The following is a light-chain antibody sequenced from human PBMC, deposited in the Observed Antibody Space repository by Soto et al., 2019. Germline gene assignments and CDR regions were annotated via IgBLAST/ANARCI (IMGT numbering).Light chain of an antibody. Sequence: EIVLTQSPATLSSSPGETATLSCRASQYVGTRLAWYQHKPGQAPRLLLYYMSKRATGIPARFSGSGSGTDFTLTISNLAPEDFGVYYCHQRQSWPRTFGQGTKVEIK. CDR2: YMS. J-gene: IGKJ1*01. V-gene: IGKV3-11*01. CDR1: QYVGTR. CDR3: HQRQSWPRT.